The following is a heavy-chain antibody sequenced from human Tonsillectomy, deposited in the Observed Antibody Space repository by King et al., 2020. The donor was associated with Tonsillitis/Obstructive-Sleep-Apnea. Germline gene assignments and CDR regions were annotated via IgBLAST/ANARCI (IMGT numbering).Heavy chain of an antibody. CDR2: INPESGGT. J-gene: IGHJ4*02. CDR3: ARDPPTTVTTGDY. CDR1: GYTFTGYY. V-gene: IGHV1-2*02. Sequence: QLVPSGAEVKKPGASVEVSCKASGYTFTGYYLHWVRQAPGQGLEWMGWINPESGGTNYAQKFQGRLTMTRDTSISTAYMELSRLRPDDTAVYYCARDPPTTVTTGDYWGEGTLVTVSS. D-gene: IGHD4-17*01.